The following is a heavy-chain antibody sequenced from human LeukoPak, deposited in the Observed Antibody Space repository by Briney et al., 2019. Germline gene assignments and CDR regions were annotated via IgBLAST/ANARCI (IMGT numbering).Heavy chain of an antibody. J-gene: IGHJ4*02. V-gene: IGHV4-61*02. CDR1: GGSFSSSSFY. CDR3: ARGNSSSWPLDY. D-gene: IGHD6-13*01. Sequence: SETLSLTCTVSGGSFSSSSFYWSWIRQPAGKGLEWIGRIYTSGSSNYNPSLKSRLTMSVDTSKNQFSLKMNSVTAADTAVYYCARGNSSSWPLDYWGQGTLVTVSS. CDR2: IYTSGSS.